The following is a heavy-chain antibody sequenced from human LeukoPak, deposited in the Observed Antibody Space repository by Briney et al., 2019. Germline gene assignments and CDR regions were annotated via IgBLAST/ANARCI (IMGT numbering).Heavy chain of an antibody. CDR3: AGEEVGTVSAFDI. CDR2: ISSRGDTI. Sequence: PGGSLRLSCVASGFTFSSYWMSWVRQAPGKGLEWIAYISSRGDTIYYADSVKGRFTISRDSAMNSIYLQMNRLKVEDTALYYCAGEEVGTVSAFDIWGRGTTVTVSS. CDR1: GFTFSSYW. D-gene: IGHD1-26*01. J-gene: IGHJ3*02. V-gene: IGHV3-11*01.